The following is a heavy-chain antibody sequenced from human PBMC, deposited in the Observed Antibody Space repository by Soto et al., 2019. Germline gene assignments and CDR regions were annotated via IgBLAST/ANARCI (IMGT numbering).Heavy chain of an antibody. CDR3: ARADPYYDFWSGTMGWFDP. J-gene: IGHJ5*02. D-gene: IGHD3-3*01. V-gene: IGHV4-59*01. CDR2: IYYSGST. Sequence: SETLSLTCAFSGDSINSYYWSWFRQPPGKGLEWIGYIYYSGSTNYNPSLKSRVTISVDTSKNQFSLKLSSVTAADTAVYYCARADPYYDFWSGTMGWFDPWGQGPLVTVSS. CDR1: GDSINSYY.